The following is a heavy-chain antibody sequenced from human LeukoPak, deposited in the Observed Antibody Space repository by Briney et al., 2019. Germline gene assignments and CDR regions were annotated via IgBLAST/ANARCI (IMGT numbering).Heavy chain of an antibody. CDR1: GGSISSYY. CDR2: IYYSGST. Sequence: SETLSVTCTVSGGSISSYYWSWIRQPPGKGLEWIGYIYYSGSTNYNPSLKSRVTISVDTSKNQFSLKLSSVTAADTAVYYCARVSEEYSSSLIFDYWGQGTLVTVSS. J-gene: IGHJ4*02. D-gene: IGHD6-6*01. CDR3: ARVSEEYSSSLIFDY. V-gene: IGHV4-59*01.